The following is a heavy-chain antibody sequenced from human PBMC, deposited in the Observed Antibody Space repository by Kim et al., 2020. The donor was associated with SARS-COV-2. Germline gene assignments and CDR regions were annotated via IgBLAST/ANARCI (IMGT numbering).Heavy chain of an antibody. D-gene: IGHD3-22*01. J-gene: IGHJ4*02. V-gene: IGHV5-51*01. Sequence: SFQGQVTISADKSISTAYLQWSSLKASDTAMYYCARFNTYYYDSSYYFDYWGQGTLVTVSS. CDR3: ARFNTYYYDSSYYFDY.